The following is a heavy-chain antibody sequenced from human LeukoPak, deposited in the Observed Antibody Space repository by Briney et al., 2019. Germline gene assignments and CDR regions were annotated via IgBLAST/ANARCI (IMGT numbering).Heavy chain of an antibody. V-gene: IGHV1-18*01. CDR1: GYAFTSYG. CDR3: ARGLPTYYYDSSGYYYGFDY. D-gene: IGHD3-22*01. Sequence: ASVKVSCKASGYAFTSYGISWVRQAPGQGLEGMGWISAYNGNTNYAQKLQGRVTMTTDTSTSTAYMDLRSLRSDDTAVYYCARGLPTYYYDSSGYYYGFDYWGQGPLVTVSS. J-gene: IGHJ4*02. CDR2: ISAYNGNT.